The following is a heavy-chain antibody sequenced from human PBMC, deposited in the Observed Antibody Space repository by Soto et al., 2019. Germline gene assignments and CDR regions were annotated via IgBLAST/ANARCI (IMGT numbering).Heavy chain of an antibody. D-gene: IGHD3-10*01. J-gene: IGHJ4*02. CDR3: AKGRGGSGSLTPRVDF. Sequence: EVQLLESGGGLVQPGGSLRLSCAASGFTFNNYAMTWVRQAPGKGLEWVSAISGGGDTTSYADSVKGRFTVSRDGSKNTLYLQMSSLRAEGTALYYCAKGRGGSGSLTPRVDFWGQGTLVPVSS. V-gene: IGHV3-23*01. CDR1: GFTFNNYA. CDR2: ISGGGDTT.